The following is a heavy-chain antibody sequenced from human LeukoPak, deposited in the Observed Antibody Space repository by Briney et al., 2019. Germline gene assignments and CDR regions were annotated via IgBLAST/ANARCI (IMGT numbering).Heavy chain of an antibody. CDR1: GFTVYNNY. CDR2: IYSGGST. V-gene: IGHV3-53*01. J-gene: IGHJ3*02. Sequence: GGSLRLSCAASGFTVYNNYMSWVRQAPGKGLEWVSVIYSGGSTYYADSVKGRFTISRDDSKNTLYLQMNSLRAEDTAVYYCARGGRAFSNKDAFDIWGQGTMVTVSS. CDR3: ARGGRAFSNKDAFDI. D-gene: IGHD2/OR15-2a*01.